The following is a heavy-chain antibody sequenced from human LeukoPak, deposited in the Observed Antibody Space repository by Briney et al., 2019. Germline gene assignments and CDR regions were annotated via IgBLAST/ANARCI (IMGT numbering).Heavy chain of an antibody. CDR1: GYTFADYG. D-gene: IGHD1/OR15-1a*01. CDR2: IRYDGTIK. Sequence: GGSLRLACAASGYTFADYGMHWARQAPGKGLEWLTFIRYDGTIKYYADSVKGRFTISRDNSKNTLYLQMNSLRPEDTAVYYCAKEGTASKPSDLDYWGQGTLVTVSS. CDR3: AKEGTASKPSDLDY. J-gene: IGHJ4*02. V-gene: IGHV3-30*02.